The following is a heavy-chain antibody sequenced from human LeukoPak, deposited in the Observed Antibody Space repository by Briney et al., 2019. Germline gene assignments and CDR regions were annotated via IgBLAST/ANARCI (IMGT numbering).Heavy chain of an antibody. CDR2: ISAYNGNT. D-gene: IGHD3-3*01. J-gene: IGHJ4*02. CDR3: ARVEEYYDFWSGYGDY. CDR1: GYTFTSYG. V-gene: IGHV1-18*01. Sequence: AASVKVSCKASGYTFTSYGMSWVRQAPGQGLEWMGWISAYNGNTHYAQKLQGRVTMTTDTSTSTAYMELRSLRSDDTAVYYCARVEEYYDFWSGYGDYWGQGTLVTVSS.